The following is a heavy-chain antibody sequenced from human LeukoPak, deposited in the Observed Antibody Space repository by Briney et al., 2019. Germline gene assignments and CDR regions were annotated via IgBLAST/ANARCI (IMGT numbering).Heavy chain of an antibody. Sequence: ASVKVSCKASGGTFSSYAISWVRQARGQGLEWMGRIIPIFGTENYAQKFQGRVTITTDESTSTAYMELSSLRSEDTAVYYCARGRAVAGPGDYWGQGTLVTVSS. J-gene: IGHJ4*02. CDR3: ARGRAVAGPGDY. CDR2: IIPIFGTE. V-gene: IGHV1-69*05. D-gene: IGHD6-19*01. CDR1: GGTFSSYA.